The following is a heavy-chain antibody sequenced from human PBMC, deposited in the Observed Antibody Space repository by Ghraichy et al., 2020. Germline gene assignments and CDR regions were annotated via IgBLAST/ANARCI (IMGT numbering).Heavy chain of an antibody. CDR2: LYTVGTT. J-gene: IGHJ2*01. CDR3: ARGDSRNYYSPTHWYFDL. V-gene: IGHV3-53*01. Sequence: GGSLRLSCAASGFIVSSRYINWVRQPPGKGLEWVSVLYTVGTTKYADSVKGRFTISRDNSRNTVILQMDNLRAEDTAVYYCARGDSRNYYSPTHWYFDLWGPGTLVTVSS. CDR1: GFIVSSRY. D-gene: IGHD1-26*01.